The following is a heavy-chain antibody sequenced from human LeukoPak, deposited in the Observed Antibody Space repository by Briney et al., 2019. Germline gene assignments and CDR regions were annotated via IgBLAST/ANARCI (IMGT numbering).Heavy chain of an antibody. CDR1: GYTSTNYG. J-gene: IGHJ4*02. Sequence: ASVKVSCKASGYTSTNYGISWVRQAPGQGLEWMGWINPNSGGTNYAQKFQGRVTMTRDTSISTAYMELSRLRSDDTAVYYCASLGYCSSTSCYEPLDYWGQGTLVTVSS. CDR2: INPNSGGT. V-gene: IGHV1-2*02. CDR3: ASLGYCSSTSCYEPLDY. D-gene: IGHD2-2*01.